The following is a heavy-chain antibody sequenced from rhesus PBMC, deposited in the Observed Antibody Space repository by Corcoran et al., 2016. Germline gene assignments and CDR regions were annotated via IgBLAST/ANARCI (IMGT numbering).Heavy chain of an antibody. V-gene: IGHV4-173*01. J-gene: IGHJ4*01. CDR2: ISGSDGST. D-gene: IGHD5-24*01. Sequence: QLQLQESGPGLVKPSETLSLTCAVSGGSISDNWWSWIRQPPGKGLEWIGRISGSDGSTSYNPTFKSRVTISTAPSKTHLSLKLISVPAADTAVYYCARDRIYSGYDYWGQGVLVTVSS. CDR1: GGSISDNW. CDR3: ARDRIYSGYDY.